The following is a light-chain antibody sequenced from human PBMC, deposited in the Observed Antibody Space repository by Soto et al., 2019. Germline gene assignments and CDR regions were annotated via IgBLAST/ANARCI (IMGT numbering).Light chain of an antibody. CDR1: QRISGY. J-gene: IGKJ1*01. CDR2: GVS. V-gene: IGKV1-9*01. CDR3: PHLHWA. Sequence: IHLTQSPSSLSASVGDRVTITCRASQRISGYLNWYQQTPGKAPKLLIYGVSTLQDGVSSRFSGRGSGTDFSLTINNKLPQHSATYYCPHLHWASGQGT.